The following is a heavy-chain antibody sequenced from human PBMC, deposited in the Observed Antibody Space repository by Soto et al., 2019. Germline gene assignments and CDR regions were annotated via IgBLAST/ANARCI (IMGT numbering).Heavy chain of an antibody. CDR3: AKSGAASGTPFDY. Sequence: GGSLRLSCAASGFTFSTYGMHWVRQAPGKGLDWVAHISYGGSERYYADSVKGRFTISRDNSKNTVSLQMDSLRAEDTAVYFCAKSGAASGTPFDYWGQGTLVTVSS. CDR2: ISYGGSER. D-gene: IGHD6-13*01. CDR1: GFTFSTYG. V-gene: IGHV3-30*18. J-gene: IGHJ4*02.